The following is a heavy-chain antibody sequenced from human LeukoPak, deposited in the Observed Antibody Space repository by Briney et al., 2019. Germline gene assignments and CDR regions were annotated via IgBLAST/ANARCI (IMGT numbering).Heavy chain of an antibody. CDR3: AREKLSATFDY. Sequence: GGSLRLSCTVSGFSVSDNSMSWVRQAPGKGLEWVSFIYSGTTHYSDSVKGRFTISRDNSKDTLYLQMGSLRAEDMAVYYCAREKLSATFDYWGQGTLVTVSS. D-gene: IGHD6-6*01. CDR2: IYSGTT. J-gene: IGHJ4*02. V-gene: IGHV3-66*03. CDR1: GFSVSDNS.